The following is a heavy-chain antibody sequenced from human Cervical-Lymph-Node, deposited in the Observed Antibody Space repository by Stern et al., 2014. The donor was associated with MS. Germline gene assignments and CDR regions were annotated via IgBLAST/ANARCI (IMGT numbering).Heavy chain of an antibody. D-gene: IGHD4-11*01. CDR3: VRQVTVRSRFDY. J-gene: IGHJ4*02. Sequence: QVQLQESGPGLVKPSETLSRTCTVSGGSISSSYYWGWIRQSSGKGLEGIGSIDDTGRTFYNPSLKSRFTLYVATSNNTLFLKLRSVTAADTAVYYCVRQVTVRSRFDYWGQGTLVTVSS. V-gene: IGHV4-39*01. CDR1: GGSISSSYY. CDR2: IDDTGRT.